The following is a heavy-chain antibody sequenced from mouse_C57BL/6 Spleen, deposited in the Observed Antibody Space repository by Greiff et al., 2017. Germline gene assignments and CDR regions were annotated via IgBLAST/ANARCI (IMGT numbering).Heavy chain of an antibody. CDR2: INPSTGGT. V-gene: IGHV1-42*01. D-gene: IGHD2-4*01. Sequence: EVQVVESGPELVKPGASVKISCKASGYSFTGYYMNWVKQSPEKSLEWIGEINPSTGGTTYNQKFKAKATLTVDKSSSTAYMQLKSLTSEDSAVYYCARRDYDYDGYWGQGTTLTVSS. CDR3: ARRDYDYDGY. CDR1: GYSFTGYY. J-gene: IGHJ2*01.